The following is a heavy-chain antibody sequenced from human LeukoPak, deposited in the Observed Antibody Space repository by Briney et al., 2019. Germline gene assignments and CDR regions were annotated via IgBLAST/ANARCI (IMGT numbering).Heavy chain of an antibody. CDR1: GYTFTSYD. J-gene: IGHJ4*02. Sequence: ASVNVSCKASGYTFTSYDINWVRQGTGQGLELMGWMNPNSGNTGYAQKFQGRVTITRNTSISTAYMELSSLRSEDTAVYYCTRSPPHSGGWCDFWGQGTLVTVSS. CDR3: TRSPPHSGGWCDF. CDR2: MNPNSGNT. V-gene: IGHV1-8*03. D-gene: IGHD6-19*01.